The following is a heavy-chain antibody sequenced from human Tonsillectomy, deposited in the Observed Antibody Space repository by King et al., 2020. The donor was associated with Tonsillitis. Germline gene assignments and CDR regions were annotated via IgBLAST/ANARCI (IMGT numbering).Heavy chain of an antibody. V-gene: IGHV1-46*03. CDR2: INPSGGST. CDR1: GYTFTSSY. Sequence: QLVQSGAEVKKPGASVKVSCKASGYTFTSSYMHWVRQAPGQGLEWMGIINPSGGSTNYAQKFQGRVTMTRDTSTSTVYMELSSLRSEDTAVYYCTREADGGFSFDYWGQGPLVTVSS. D-gene: IGHD3-16*01. J-gene: IGHJ4*02. CDR3: TREADGGFSFDY.